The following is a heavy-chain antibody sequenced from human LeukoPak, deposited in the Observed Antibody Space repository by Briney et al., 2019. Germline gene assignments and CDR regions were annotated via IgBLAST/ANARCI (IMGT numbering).Heavy chain of an antibody. Sequence: PSETLSLTCAVYGGXFSGYYCSWIRQPPGKGLEWIGEINHSGSTNYNPSLKSRVTISVDTSKNQFSLKLSSVTAADTAVYYCARLPYYYDSSGYYYFSFDYWGQGTLVTVSS. D-gene: IGHD3-22*01. CDR1: GGXFSGYY. CDR3: ARLPYYYDSSGYYYFSFDY. J-gene: IGHJ4*02. V-gene: IGHV4-34*01. CDR2: INHSGST.